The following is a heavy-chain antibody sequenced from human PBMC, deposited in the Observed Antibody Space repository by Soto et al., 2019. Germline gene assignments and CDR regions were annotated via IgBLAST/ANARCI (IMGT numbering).Heavy chain of an antibody. CDR1: GGSISSGGYY. D-gene: IGHD3-10*01. J-gene: IGHJ4*02. V-gene: IGHV4-31*03. Sequence: SETLSLTCTVSGGSISSGGYYWSWIRQHPGKGLEWIGYIYYSGSTYYNPSLKSRVTISVDTSKNQFSLKLSSVTAADTAVYYCASYGSGSQTHLDYWGQGTLVTVSS. CDR3: ASYGSGSQTHLDY. CDR2: IYYSGST.